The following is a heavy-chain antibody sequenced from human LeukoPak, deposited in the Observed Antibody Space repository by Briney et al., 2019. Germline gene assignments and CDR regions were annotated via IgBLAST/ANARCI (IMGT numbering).Heavy chain of an antibody. V-gene: IGHV5-51*01. CDR3: ARPRIYCSSTSCPHHDAFDI. CDR1: GYSFTSYW. Sequence: GESLKISCKGSGYSFTSYWIGWVRQMPGKGLEWMGIIYPGDSDTRYSPSFQGQVTISADKSISTAYLQWSSLKASDTAMYYCARPRIYCSSTSCPHHDAFDIWGQGTMVTVSS. D-gene: IGHD2-2*01. J-gene: IGHJ3*02. CDR2: IYPGDSDT.